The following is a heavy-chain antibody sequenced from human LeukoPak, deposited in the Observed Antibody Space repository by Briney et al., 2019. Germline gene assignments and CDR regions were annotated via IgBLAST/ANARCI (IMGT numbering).Heavy chain of an antibody. J-gene: IGHJ4*02. CDR2: ICYSASSKRT. D-gene: IGHD1/OR15-1a*01. Sequence: PSQTLSLTRSLSGGSISGYHWSRIRHPPPKGLGWVMHICYSASSKRTHHNPPHKRRVTISVDTSRNQFSLNLSSVTAADTAVYYCARWNNGVDYWGQGTLVTVCS. CDR1: GGSISGYH. V-gene: IGHV4-59*01. CDR3: ARWNNGVDY.